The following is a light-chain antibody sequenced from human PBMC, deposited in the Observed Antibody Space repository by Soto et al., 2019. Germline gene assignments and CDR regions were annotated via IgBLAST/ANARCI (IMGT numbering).Light chain of an antibody. CDR2: SNN. J-gene: IGLJ2*01. CDR3: EAWDDSLNGSVV. Sequence: QSVLTQPPSASGTPGQRVTISCSGSSSNIGSNTVNWYQQLPGTAPKLLIYSNNQRPSGVPDRFSGSKSGTSASLALSGLQSKDEADYYCEAWDDSLNGSVVFGGGTKLTVL. V-gene: IGLV1-44*01. CDR1: SSNIGSNT.